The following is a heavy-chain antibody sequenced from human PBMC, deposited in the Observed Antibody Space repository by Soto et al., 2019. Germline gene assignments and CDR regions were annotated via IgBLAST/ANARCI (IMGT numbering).Heavy chain of an antibody. CDR2: ISYTGGST. J-gene: IGHJ3*02. Sequence: PGGSLRLSCVASKFTFSNYAMSWVRQAPGKGLEWVSAISYTGGSTYYADSVKGRFTISRDNSKNTLYLQMNSLRDEDTAVYYSASAIVPDAMAQNAFDIWGQGTMVTVSS. V-gene: IGHV3-23*01. CDR1: KFTFSNYA. D-gene: IGHD2-2*01. CDR3: ASAIVPDAMAQNAFDI.